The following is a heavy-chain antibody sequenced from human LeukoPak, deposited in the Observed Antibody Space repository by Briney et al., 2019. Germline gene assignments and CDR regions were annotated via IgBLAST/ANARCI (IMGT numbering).Heavy chain of an antibody. V-gene: IGHV3-9*01. CDR2: ISCNSGSI. D-gene: IGHD3-10*01. CDR3: AKGSYGSGSYPFDY. J-gene: IGHJ4*02. Sequence: PGGSLRLSCAASGFTFDDYAMHWVRQAPGKGLEWVSGISCNSGSIGYADSVKGRFTISRDNAKNSLYLQMNSLRAEDTALYYCAKGSYGSGSYPFDYWGQGTLVTVSS. CDR1: GFTFDDYA.